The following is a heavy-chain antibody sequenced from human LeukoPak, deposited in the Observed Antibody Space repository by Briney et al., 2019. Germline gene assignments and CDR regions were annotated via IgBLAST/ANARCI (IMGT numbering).Heavy chain of an antibody. V-gene: IGHV3-23*05. Sequence: GGSLRLSCAASGFTFSSYEMNWVRQAPGKGLEWVSAIETGGASTYYADSVKGRFSISRDNSKNTLYLQMNSLRAEDTAVYYCARSDTEVGRGKNWFDPWGQGTLVTVSS. CDR3: ARSDTEVGRGKNWFDP. CDR1: GFTFSSYE. D-gene: IGHD1-26*01. CDR2: IETGGAST. J-gene: IGHJ5*02.